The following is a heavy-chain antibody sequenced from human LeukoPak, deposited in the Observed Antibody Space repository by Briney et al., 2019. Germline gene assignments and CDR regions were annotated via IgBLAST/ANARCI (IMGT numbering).Heavy chain of an antibody. J-gene: IGHJ6*03. D-gene: IGHD3-3*01. CDR1: GGSFSSYY. CDR3: AGGRGFWSGYSPVSDYYYYYMDV. Sequence: SETLSLTCTVSGGSFSSYYWSWIRQPAGKGLEWIGRIYTSGSTNYNPSLKSRVTMSVDTSKNQFSLKLSSVTAADTAVYYCAGGRGFWSGYSPVSDYYYYYMDVWGKGTTVTVYS. CDR2: IYTSGST. V-gene: IGHV4-4*07.